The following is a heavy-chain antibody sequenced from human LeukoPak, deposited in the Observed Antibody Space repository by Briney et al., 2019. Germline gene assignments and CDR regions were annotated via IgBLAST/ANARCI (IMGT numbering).Heavy chain of an antibody. V-gene: IGHV3-48*04. Sequence: GRSLRLSCAASGLTFSSFSMNWVRQAPGKGLEWVSYISSSSDIIHYADSVKGRFTISRDNAKKSLYLEMNSLRAEDTAVYYCARVRYSSSSHYMDVWGKGTTVTVSS. D-gene: IGHD6-6*01. CDR3: ARVRYSSSSHYMDV. CDR2: ISSSSDII. CDR1: GLTFSSFS. J-gene: IGHJ6*03.